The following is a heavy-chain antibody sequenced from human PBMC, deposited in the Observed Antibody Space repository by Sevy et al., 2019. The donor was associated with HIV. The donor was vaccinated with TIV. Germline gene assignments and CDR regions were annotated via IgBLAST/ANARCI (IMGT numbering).Heavy chain of an antibody. CDR1: GFTFSSYA. CDR3: SREVLLYWLFSFDY. CDR2: IWYDGTNE. J-gene: IGHJ4*01. V-gene: IGHV3-33*01. D-gene: IGHD3-3*01. Sequence: GGSLRLSCAASGFTFSSYAIHWVRQAPGKGLEWVAVIWYDGTNEYYADSVKGRFTISRHNSKNTQYLQMNSLRAEYTPLYYSSREVLLYWLFSFDYCYHGTLFTISS.